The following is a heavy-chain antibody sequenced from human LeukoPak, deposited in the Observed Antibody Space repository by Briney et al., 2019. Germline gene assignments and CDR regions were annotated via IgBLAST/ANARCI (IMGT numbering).Heavy chain of an antibody. Sequence: SETLSLTCTVSGGSISSNYWSWIRQPPGKGLEWIGYIYYSGSTSYNPSLTSRVTISVDTSNNQFSLKLSSVTAADTAVYYCARLTVYSYGNLDYWGQGALVTVSS. V-gene: IGHV4-59*01. D-gene: IGHD5-18*01. CDR1: GGSISSNY. CDR3: ARLTVYSYGNLDY. J-gene: IGHJ4*02. CDR2: IYYSGST.